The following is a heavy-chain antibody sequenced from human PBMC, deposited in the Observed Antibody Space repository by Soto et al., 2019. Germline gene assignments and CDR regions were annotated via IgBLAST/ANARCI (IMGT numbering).Heavy chain of an antibody. CDR2: ISYDGSNK. J-gene: IGHJ6*02. CDR3: AKDTPDFDYGDSASHYYGMDV. Sequence: QVQLVESGGGVVQPGRSLRRSCAASGFTFSSYGMHWVRQAPGKRLEWVAVISYDGSNKYYADSVKGRFTISRDNSKNTLYLQMNSLKAEDTAVYYCAKDTPDFDYGDSASHYYGMDVWGQGTTVTVSS. V-gene: IGHV3-30*18. D-gene: IGHD4-17*01. CDR1: GFTFSSYG.